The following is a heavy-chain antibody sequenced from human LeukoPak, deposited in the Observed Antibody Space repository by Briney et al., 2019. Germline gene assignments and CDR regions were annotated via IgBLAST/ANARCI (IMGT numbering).Heavy chain of an antibody. CDR2: MNPNSGNT. J-gene: IGHJ4*02. D-gene: IGHD4-17*01. CDR1: GYTFTSYD. V-gene: IGHV1-8*03. CDR3: ARTDYGDYAGDY. Sequence: ASVKVSCKASGYTFTSYDINWVRQATGQGLEWMGWMNPNSGNTGYAQKFQGRVTITGNTSISTAYMELSSLRSEDTAVYYCARTDYGDYAGDYWGQGTLVTVSS.